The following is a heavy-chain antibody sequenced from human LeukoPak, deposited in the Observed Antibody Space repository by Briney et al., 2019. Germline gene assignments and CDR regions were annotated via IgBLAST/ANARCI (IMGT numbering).Heavy chain of an antibody. D-gene: IGHD2-2*01. V-gene: IGHV3-64*01. J-gene: IGHJ6*03. Sequence: QSGGSLRLSCAASGFTFSSYAMHWVRQAPGKGLEYVSAISSNGGSTYYANSVKGRFTISRDNSKNTLYLRMGSLRAEDMAVYYCARDASCTSLYYYHYMDVWGKGTTVTVSS. CDR1: GFTFSSYA. CDR3: ARDASCTSLYYYHYMDV. CDR2: ISSNGGST.